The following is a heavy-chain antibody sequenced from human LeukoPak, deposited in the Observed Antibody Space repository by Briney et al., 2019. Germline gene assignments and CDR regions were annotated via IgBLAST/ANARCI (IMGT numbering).Heavy chain of an antibody. CDR1: GGSISSYS. V-gene: IGHV4-59*01. CDR2: IYYSGST. CDR3: ARDPYYGMDV. J-gene: IGHJ6*02. Sequence: SETLSLTCTVSGGSISSYSWSWIRQPPGKGLEWIGYIYYSGSTNYNPSPTSRVTISVDTSKNQFSLKLSSVTAADTAVYYCARDPYYGMDVWGQGTTVTVPS.